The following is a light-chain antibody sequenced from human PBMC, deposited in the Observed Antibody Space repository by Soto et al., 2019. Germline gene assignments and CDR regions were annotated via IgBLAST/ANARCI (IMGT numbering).Light chain of an antibody. CDR2: NNN. Sequence: QSVLTQPPSASGTPGQRVTISCSGSSSNIETNTVDWYQHLPGTAPKVLIFNNNQRPSGVPDRFSASKSGTSASLAISGLQSEDEADYYCAVWDDSLSGMVFGGGTKLTVL. CDR3: AVWDDSLSGMV. V-gene: IGLV1-44*01. J-gene: IGLJ2*01. CDR1: SSNIETNT.